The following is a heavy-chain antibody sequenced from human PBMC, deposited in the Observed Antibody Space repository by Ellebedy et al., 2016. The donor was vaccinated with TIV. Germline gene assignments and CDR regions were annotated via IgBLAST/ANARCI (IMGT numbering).Heavy chain of an antibody. CDR1: GYTFTSYY. D-gene: IGHD5-24*01. CDR2: IIPIFGTA. CDR3: ARESEMATTGGY. J-gene: IGHJ4*02. Sequence: ASVKVSCKASGYTFTSYYMHWVRQAPGQGLEWMGGIIPIFGTANYAQKFQGRVTITADESTSTAYMELSSLRSEDTAVYYCARESEMATTGGYWGQGTLVTVSS. V-gene: IGHV1-69*13.